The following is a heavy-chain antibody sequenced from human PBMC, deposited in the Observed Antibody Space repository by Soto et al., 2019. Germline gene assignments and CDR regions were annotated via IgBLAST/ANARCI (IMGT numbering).Heavy chain of an antibody. CDR2: ISYDGSNK. V-gene: IGHV3-30-3*01. Sequence: SLRLCCAASGFTFSSYAMHWVRQAPGKGLEWVAVISYDGSNKYYADSVKGRFTISRDNSKNTLYLQMNSLRAEDTAVYYCAREHKYSGSRHPYYYYYGMDVWGQGTTVTVSS. CDR3: AREHKYSGSRHPYYYYYGMDV. D-gene: IGHD1-26*01. J-gene: IGHJ6*02. CDR1: GFTFSSYA.